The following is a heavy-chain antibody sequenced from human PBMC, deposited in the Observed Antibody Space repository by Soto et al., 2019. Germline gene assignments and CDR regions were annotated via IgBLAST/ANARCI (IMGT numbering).Heavy chain of an antibody. D-gene: IGHD5-18*01. V-gene: IGHV1-2*02. Sequence: ASVKVSCKASGYTFTGYYMHWVRQAPGQGLEWMGWINPNSGGTNYAQKFQGRVTMTRDTSTSTAYMELSRLRSDDTAVYYCARMGRGYSYGSGYYYYGMDVWGQGTTVTVSS. CDR2: INPNSGGT. CDR1: GYTFTGYY. J-gene: IGHJ6*02. CDR3: ARMGRGYSYGSGYYYYGMDV.